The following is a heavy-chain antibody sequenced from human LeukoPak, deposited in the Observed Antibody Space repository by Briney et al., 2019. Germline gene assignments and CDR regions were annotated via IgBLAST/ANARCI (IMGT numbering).Heavy chain of an antibody. Sequence: GASVKVSCKASGYTLTGYYMHWVRQAPGQGLEWMGWINPNSGGTNYAQKFQGRVTMTRDTSISTAYMELSRLRSDDTAVYYCARDLAYGDYIFDYWGQGTLVTVSS. D-gene: IGHD4-17*01. CDR2: INPNSGGT. V-gene: IGHV1-2*02. CDR3: ARDLAYGDYIFDY. J-gene: IGHJ4*02. CDR1: GYTLTGYY.